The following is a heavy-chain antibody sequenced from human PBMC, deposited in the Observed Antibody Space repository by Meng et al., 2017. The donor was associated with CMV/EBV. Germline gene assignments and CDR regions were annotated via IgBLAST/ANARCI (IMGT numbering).Heavy chain of an antibody. CDR3: ARVTSRVAGAFDY. D-gene: IGHD1-14*01. CDR2: IYYSGST. Sequence: QVQLQEAGRGGVRPPQTLPPTCLVSGGSFSSGDYYWSWIRQPPGKGLEWIGYIYYSGSTYYNPSLKSRVTISVDTSKNQFSLKLSSVTAADTAVYYCARVTSRVAGAFDYWGQGTLVTVSS. J-gene: IGHJ4*02. CDR1: GGSFSSGDYY. V-gene: IGHV4-30-4*08.